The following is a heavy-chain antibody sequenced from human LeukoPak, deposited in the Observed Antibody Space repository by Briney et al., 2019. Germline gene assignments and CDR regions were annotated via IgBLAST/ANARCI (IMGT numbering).Heavy chain of an antibody. D-gene: IGHD3-9*01. CDR2: IYFGGNT. J-gene: IGHJ3*02. CDR3: AKDLAEDILTGFYLDAFDI. CDR1: GFTVSTNY. V-gene: IGHV3-53*05. Sequence: GGSLRLSCAASGFTVSTNYMSWVRQAPGKGLEWVSVIYFGGNTYYADSVRGRFTISRDNSKNTLYLQMNSLRAEDTALYYCAKDLAEDILTGFYLDAFDIWGQGTMVTVSS.